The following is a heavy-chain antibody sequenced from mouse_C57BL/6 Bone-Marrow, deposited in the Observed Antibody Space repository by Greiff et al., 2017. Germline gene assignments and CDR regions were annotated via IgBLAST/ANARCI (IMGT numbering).Heavy chain of an antibody. J-gene: IGHJ3*01. CDR1: GFSLTSYG. CDR3: AKSSLTAPFAY. V-gene: IGHV2-9*01. Sequence: VKPMESGPGLVAPSRILSITRTVSGFSLTSYGVDWVRQPPGKGLEWLGVIWGCGSTNYNSALMSRLSISKDNSKSQVFLKMNSRQTDDTVMYFCAKSSLTAPFAYWGQGTLVTVSA. D-gene: IGHD4-1*01. CDR2: IWGCGST.